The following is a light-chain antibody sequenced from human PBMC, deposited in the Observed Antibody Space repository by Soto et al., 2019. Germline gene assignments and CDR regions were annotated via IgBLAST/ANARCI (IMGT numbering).Light chain of an antibody. CDR1: QTINNN. CDR2: GAS. Sequence: VKPQAPATLSVSPGERATLSCRASQTINNNVAWYQLKDGQVPRLVIYGASTRATDIPARFSGSGSGTEFTLTISSLQSEDFAEYHCQQYNNLPQTFGQGTKVDIK. J-gene: IGKJ1*01. V-gene: IGKV3-15*01. CDR3: QQYNNLPQT.